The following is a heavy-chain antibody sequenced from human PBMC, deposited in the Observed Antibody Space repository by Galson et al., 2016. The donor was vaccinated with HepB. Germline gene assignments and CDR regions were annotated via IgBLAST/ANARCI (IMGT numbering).Heavy chain of an antibody. CDR1: GGSIISTKYY. D-gene: IGHD4-23*01. Sequence: SETLSLTCTVSGGSIISTKYYWGWIRQSPGKGLEWIATIYYSGNSYYNPSLKSRVAISVDTSKNQFSLRLTSVTAAVTAVYFCARRVSDRWYECFEGYFDLWGRGNLVTVST. J-gene: IGHJ2*01. CDR3: ARRVSDRWYECFEGYFDL. CDR2: IYYSGNS. V-gene: IGHV4-39*01.